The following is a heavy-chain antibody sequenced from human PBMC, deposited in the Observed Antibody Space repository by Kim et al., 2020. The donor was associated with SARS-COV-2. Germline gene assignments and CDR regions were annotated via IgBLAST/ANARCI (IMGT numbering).Heavy chain of an antibody. D-gene: IGHD3-3*01. J-gene: IGHJ6*02. V-gene: IGHV3-11*01. CDR3: ARDRITIFGVVISGYGMDV. Sequence: GRNTISRDKAKNSLYLQMNSLRAEDTAVYYCARDRITIFGVVISGYGMDVWGQGTTVTVSS.